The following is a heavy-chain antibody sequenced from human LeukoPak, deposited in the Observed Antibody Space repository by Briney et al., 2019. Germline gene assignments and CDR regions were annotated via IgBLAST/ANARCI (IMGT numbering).Heavy chain of an antibody. Sequence: QTGGSLRPSCAASGFTFSNYGIHWVRQAPGKGLEWVAVTSYDGNNKYYADSVKGRFTISRDNSKNTLFLQMNSLRAEDTAVYYCAKGVDYCSGGSCPADYWGPGTLVTVSS. CDR2: TSYDGNNK. V-gene: IGHV3-30*18. J-gene: IGHJ4*02. CDR3: AKGVDYCSGGSCPADY. CDR1: GFTFSNYG. D-gene: IGHD2-15*01.